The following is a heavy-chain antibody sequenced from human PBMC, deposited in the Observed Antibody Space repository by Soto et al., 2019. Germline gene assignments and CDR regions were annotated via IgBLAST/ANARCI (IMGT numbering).Heavy chain of an antibody. J-gene: IGHJ6*03. D-gene: IGHD6-19*01. Sequence: QDQLVQSGVEVKKPGASVKVSCKASGYSFTNYGITWVRQAAGQGFEWMGWISAYNGNTNYAQKFKGRVTMTTDASTSTAYLELRSLRSDDTAVYYCARDRGVAPPVAGNTHYYYYMDVWGKGTTVTVSS. CDR2: ISAYNGNT. V-gene: IGHV1-18*01. CDR1: GYSFTNYG. CDR3: ARDRGVAPPVAGNTHYYYYMDV.